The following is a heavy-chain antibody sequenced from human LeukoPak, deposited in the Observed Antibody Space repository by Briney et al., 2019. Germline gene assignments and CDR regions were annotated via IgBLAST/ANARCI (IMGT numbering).Heavy chain of an antibody. CDR2: ISYDGSNK. CDR3: AKHGSETGDAFDI. D-gene: IGHD3-10*01. J-gene: IGHJ3*02. Sequence: GRSLRLSCAAPGFTFSSYGMHWVRQAPGKGLEWVAVISYDGSNKYYADSVKGRFTISRDNSKNTLYLQMNSLRAEDTAVYYCAKHGSETGDAFDIWGQGTMVTVSS. V-gene: IGHV3-30*18. CDR1: GFTFSSYG.